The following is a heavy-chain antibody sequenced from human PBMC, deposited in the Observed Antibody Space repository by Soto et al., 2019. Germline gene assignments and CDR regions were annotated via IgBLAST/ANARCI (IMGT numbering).Heavy chain of an antibody. CDR3: AREHSSSWRFAY. J-gene: IGHJ4*02. CDR1: GYTFTSYD. CDR2: MNPNSGNT. Sequence: ASVKVSCKASGYTFTSYDINWVRQATGQGLEWMGWMNPNSGNTGYAQKFQGRVTMTRNTSISTAYMELSSLRSEDTAVYYCAREHSSSWRFAYWGQGTLVTVSS. V-gene: IGHV1-8*01. D-gene: IGHD6-13*01.